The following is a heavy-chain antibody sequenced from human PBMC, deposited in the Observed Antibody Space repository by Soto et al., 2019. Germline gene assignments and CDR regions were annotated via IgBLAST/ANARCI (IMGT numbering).Heavy chain of an antibody. V-gene: IGHV3-48*01. CDR2: ISSSSSTI. Sequence: GGSLRLSCAASGFTFSSYSMNWARQAPGKGLEWVSYISSSSSTIYYADSVKGRFTISRDNAKNSLYLQMNSLRAEDTAVYYCARDAIPDQVYSSSSGLLNWFDPWGQGTLVTVSS. J-gene: IGHJ5*02. CDR3: ARDAIPDQVYSSSSGLLNWFDP. CDR1: GFTFSSYS. D-gene: IGHD6-6*01.